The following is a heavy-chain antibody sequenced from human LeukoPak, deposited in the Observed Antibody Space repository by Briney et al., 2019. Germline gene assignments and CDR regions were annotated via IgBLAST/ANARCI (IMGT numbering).Heavy chain of an antibody. Sequence: GGSLRLSCAASGFTFSNYWMHWVRQAPGKGLVWVSRINTDGSSTSYVDSVKGRFTISRDNAKNSLYLQMNSLRAEDTAVYYCARSQITMIVVREGAFDIWGQGTMVTVSS. CDR3: ARSQITMIVVREGAFDI. CDR1: GFTFSNYW. CDR2: INTDGSST. D-gene: IGHD3-22*01. J-gene: IGHJ3*02. V-gene: IGHV3-74*01.